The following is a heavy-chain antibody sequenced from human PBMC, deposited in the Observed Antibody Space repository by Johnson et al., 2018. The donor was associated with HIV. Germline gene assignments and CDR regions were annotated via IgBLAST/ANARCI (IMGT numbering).Heavy chain of an antibody. CDR1: AFTVSSNY. V-gene: IGHV3-66*01. Sequence: VPLVESGGGLVQPGGSLRLSCAASAFTVSSNYMSWVRQAPGKGLEWVSVIYSGGSTNYADSVKDRFTISRDNSKNTLYLQMNSLRAEDTAVYYCAREALPRGLQSSFGGAFDIWGQGTMVTVSS. J-gene: IGHJ3*02. CDR3: AREALPRGLQSSFGGAFDI. CDR2: IYSGGST. D-gene: IGHD3-16*01.